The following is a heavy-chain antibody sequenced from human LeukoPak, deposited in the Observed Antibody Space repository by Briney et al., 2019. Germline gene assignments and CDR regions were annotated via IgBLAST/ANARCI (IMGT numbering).Heavy chain of an antibody. Sequence: RGSLRLSCAASGFTFSSYSMNWVRQAPGKGLEWVSSISSSSSYIYYADSVKGRFTISRDNAKNSLYLQMNSLRAEDTAMYYCARAGSSTTGFDYWGQGTLVTVSS. CDR3: ARAGSSTTGFDY. J-gene: IGHJ4*02. V-gene: IGHV3-21*01. CDR1: GFTFSSYS. CDR2: ISSSSSYI. D-gene: IGHD2-2*01.